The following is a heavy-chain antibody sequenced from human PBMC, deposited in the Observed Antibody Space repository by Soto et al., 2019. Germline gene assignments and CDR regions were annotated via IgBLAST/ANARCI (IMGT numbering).Heavy chain of an antibody. Sequence: GESLKISCKGSGYSFLNYWIGWVRQMPGKDLEWIGIIFPDDSETRYSPSFLGQVTISADKSITTAYLQWNSLQASDTAMYYCARLVTSGTTTASDFLGQGTTLPISS. D-gene: IGHD1-26*01. V-gene: IGHV5-51*01. CDR1: GYSFLNYW. CDR2: IFPDDSET. CDR3: ARLVTSGTTTASDF. J-gene: IGHJ3*01.